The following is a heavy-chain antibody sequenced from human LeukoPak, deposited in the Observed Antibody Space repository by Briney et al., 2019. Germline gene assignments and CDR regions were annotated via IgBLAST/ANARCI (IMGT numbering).Heavy chain of an antibody. V-gene: IGHV4-59*08. Sequence: PETPSPSCRVSGGTTSKLSTTRIWQPPGKGLEWIGHVSNSGDTKYNPSLKSRVTISIDTSKSNFSLNLSSVSAADTAVYYYASRASYDSCDLDYWGQGILVTVSS. J-gene: IGHJ4*02. D-gene: IGHD4-17*01. CDR1: GGTTSKLST. CDR3: ASRASYDSCDLDY. CDR2: VSNSGDT.